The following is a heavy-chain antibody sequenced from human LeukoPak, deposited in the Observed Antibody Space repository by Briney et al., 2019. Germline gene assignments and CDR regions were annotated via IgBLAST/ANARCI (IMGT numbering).Heavy chain of an antibody. CDR3: ASGYRFGN. V-gene: IGHV1-2*02. Sequence: GASVKVSCKASGYTFTDYYIHWVRQAPGQGLEYVGWINPNSGGTNYAQMFQGRVTLTRDTSISTAYMELSRLRSDDTAVYYCASGYRFGNWGQGTLVTVSS. D-gene: IGHD5-18*01. CDR2: INPNSGGT. CDR1: GYTFTDYY. J-gene: IGHJ4*02.